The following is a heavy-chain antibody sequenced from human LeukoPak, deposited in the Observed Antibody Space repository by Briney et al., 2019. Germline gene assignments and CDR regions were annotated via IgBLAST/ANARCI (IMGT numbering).Heavy chain of an antibody. CDR3: ARGTYSSGWLEFSDFDF. J-gene: IGHJ4*02. CDR1: GFTFSNFG. D-gene: IGHD6-19*01. V-gene: IGHV3-48*01. CDR2: INSRSTTL. Sequence: GGSLRLSCAASGFTFSNFGMNWVRQAPGRGLEWVSYINSRSTTLYYADSVKGRFTVSRDNAKNSLCLQMNSLRVEDTAVYYCARGTYSSGWLEFSDFDFWGQGTLVTVSS.